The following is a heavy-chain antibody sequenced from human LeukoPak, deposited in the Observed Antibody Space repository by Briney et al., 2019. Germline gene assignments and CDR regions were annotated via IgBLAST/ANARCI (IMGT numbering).Heavy chain of an antibody. D-gene: IGHD2-15*01. CDR3: ARGVVRGVVAATLGF. CDR1: GYTFTGYY. J-gene: IGHJ4*02. Sequence: ASVKVSCTASGYTFTGYYMHWVRQAPGQGLEWMGWINPNSGGTNYAQKFQGRVTMTRDTSISTAYMELSRLRSDDTAVYYCARGVVRGVVAATLGFWGQGTLVTVSS. CDR2: INPNSGGT. V-gene: IGHV1-2*02.